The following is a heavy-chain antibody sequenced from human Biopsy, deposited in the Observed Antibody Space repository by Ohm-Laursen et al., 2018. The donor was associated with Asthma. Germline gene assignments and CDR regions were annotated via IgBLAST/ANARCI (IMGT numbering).Heavy chain of an antibody. D-gene: IGHD2-2*01. CDR1: GGTFNTYV. CDR2: INSVFGTT. V-gene: IGHV1-69*01. Sequence: SSVKVSCKSLGGTFNTYVIGWVRQAPGQGLEWMGGINSVFGTTTYPQKFQDRVTITADDSTSTVYMELSSLRSEDTAVYYCARKAGSCISRTCYSLDFWGQRTLVTGSS. CDR3: ARKAGSCISRTCYSLDF. J-gene: IGHJ4*02.